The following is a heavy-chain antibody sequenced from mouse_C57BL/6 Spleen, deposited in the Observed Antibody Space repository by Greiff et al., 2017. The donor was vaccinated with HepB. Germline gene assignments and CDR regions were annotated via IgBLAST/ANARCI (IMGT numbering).Heavy chain of an antibody. CDR2: ISYDGSN. V-gene: IGHV3-6*01. CDR1: GYSITSGYY. J-gene: IGHJ2*01. Sequence: EVQLQQSGPGLVKPSQSLSLTCSVTGYSITSGYYWNWIRQFPGNKLEWMGYISYDGSNNYNPSLENRISITRDTSKNQFFLKLNSVTTEDTATYYCARGGRYFDYWGQGTTLTVSS. CDR3: ARGGRYFDY.